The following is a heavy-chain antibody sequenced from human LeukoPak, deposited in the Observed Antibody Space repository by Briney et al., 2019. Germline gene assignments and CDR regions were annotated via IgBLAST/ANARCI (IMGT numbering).Heavy chain of an antibody. CDR1: GFTFTNAW. D-gene: IGHD4-17*01. Sequence: GESLRLSCAASGFTFTNAWMSWVRQAPGKGLEWVGHIKSRTDGGTTDYAAPVKDRFTISRDDSTDTLYLQMNSLKTEDIAVYYCAAEYYGAYSYWGQGTLVTVSS. J-gene: IGHJ4*02. V-gene: IGHV3-15*01. CDR3: AAEYYGAYSY. CDR2: IKSRTDGGTT.